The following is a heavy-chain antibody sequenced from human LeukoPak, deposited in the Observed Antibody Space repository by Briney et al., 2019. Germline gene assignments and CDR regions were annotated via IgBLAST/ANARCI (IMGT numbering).Heavy chain of an antibody. J-gene: IGHJ6*02. CDR1: GFTFSSYA. D-gene: IGHD3-9*01. CDR2: ISSSGGST. Sequence: GGSLRLSCAAPGFTFSSYAMHWVRQAPGKGLEYVSAISSSGGSTYYADSVKGRFTISRDNSKNTLYLQMGSLRAEDMAVYYCARDHVLRSSEIHYYYGMDVWGQGTTVTVSS. CDR3: ARDHVLRSSEIHYYYGMDV. V-gene: IGHV3-64*02.